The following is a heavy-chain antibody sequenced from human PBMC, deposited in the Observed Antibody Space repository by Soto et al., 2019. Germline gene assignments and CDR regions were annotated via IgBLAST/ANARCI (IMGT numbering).Heavy chain of an antibody. J-gene: IGHJ4*02. Sequence: ASVKVSCKASGYTFTSYGISWVRQAPGQGLEWMGWISAYNGNTNYAQKLQGRVTMTTDTSTSTAYMELRSLRSDDTAVYYCARLPYSGSYWGRLDYWGQGTLVTVSS. V-gene: IGHV1-18*01. D-gene: IGHD1-26*01. CDR3: ARLPYSGSYWGRLDY. CDR1: GYTFTSYG. CDR2: ISAYNGNT.